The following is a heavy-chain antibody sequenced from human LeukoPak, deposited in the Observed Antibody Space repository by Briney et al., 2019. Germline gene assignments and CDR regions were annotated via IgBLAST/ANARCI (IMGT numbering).Heavy chain of an antibody. CDR1: GFTFSSYA. CDR2: ISYDGSNK. Sequence: GGSLRLSCAASGFTFSSYAMHWVRQAPGKGLEWVAVISYDGSNKYYADSVKGRFTISRDDSKNTLYLQMNSLRAGDTAVYYCARGGYSYGYLEYWGQGTLVTVSS. CDR3: ARGGYSYGYLEY. D-gene: IGHD5-18*01. V-gene: IGHV3-30-3*01. J-gene: IGHJ4*02.